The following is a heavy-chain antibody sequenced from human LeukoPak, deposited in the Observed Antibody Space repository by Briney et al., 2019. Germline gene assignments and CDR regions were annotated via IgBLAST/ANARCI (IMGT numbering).Heavy chain of an antibody. Sequence: PGGSLRLSCAASGFTFDDYAMHWVRQAPGKGLEWVSGISWNSGSIGYADSVKGRFTISRDNAKNSLYLQMNSLRAEDTALYYCAKDVKLWFGEFFFDYWGQGTLVTVSS. J-gene: IGHJ4*02. V-gene: IGHV3-9*01. CDR1: GFTFDDYA. CDR3: AKDVKLWFGEFFFDY. CDR2: ISWNSGSI. D-gene: IGHD3-10*01.